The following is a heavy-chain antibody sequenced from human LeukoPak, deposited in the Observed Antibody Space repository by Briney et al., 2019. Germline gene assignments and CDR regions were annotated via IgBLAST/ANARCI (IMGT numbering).Heavy chain of an antibody. Sequence: ASVKVSCKASGGTFSSYAISWVRQAPGQGLEWMGGIIPIFGTANYAQKFQGRVTITADESMSTAYMELSSLRSEDTAVYYCARSKDAYYYDSSGSRFDYWGQGTLVTVSS. CDR2: IIPIFGTA. D-gene: IGHD3-22*01. CDR1: GGTFSSYA. V-gene: IGHV1-69*01. J-gene: IGHJ4*02. CDR3: ARSKDAYYYDSSGSRFDY.